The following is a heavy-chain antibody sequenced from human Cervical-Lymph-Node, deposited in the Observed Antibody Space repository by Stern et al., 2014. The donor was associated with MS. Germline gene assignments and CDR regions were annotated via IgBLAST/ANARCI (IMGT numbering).Heavy chain of an antibody. CDR2: ISPMFGTS. J-gene: IGHJ4*02. V-gene: IGHV1-69*18. CDR1: GGTFSINA. CDR3: ATDQGGIVAY. Sequence: QLVQSGAEVKKPGSSVKVSCTASGGTFSINAISWVRQAPGQGLEWMGTISPMFGTSSYAQKFQGRVTTSAVESTSTAYMELSSLRSEDTAVYFCATDQGGIVAYWGQGTLVTVSS. D-gene: IGHD6-13*01.